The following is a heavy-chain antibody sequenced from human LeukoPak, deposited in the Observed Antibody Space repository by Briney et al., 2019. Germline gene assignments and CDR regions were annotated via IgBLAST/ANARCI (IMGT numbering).Heavy chain of an antibody. CDR3: AKSIEGVVRGTYYYYSYMDV. D-gene: IGHD3-3*01. Sequence: PGGSLRLSCAASVLTFSSHGMSWVRHAPGQGLEWVAVISGSGKNTYYANSVKGRFTISRDNSNNTLYLQMSSLGAEDAAVYYSAKSIEGVVRGTYYYYSYMDVWGKGTTVTVSS. CDR1: VLTFSSHG. CDR2: ISGSGKNT. J-gene: IGHJ6*03. V-gene: IGHV3-23*01.